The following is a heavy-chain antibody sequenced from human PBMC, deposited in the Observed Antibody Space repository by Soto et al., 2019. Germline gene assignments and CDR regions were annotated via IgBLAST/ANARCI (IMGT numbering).Heavy chain of an antibody. CDR2: SYYSGTT. J-gene: IGHJ5*02. V-gene: IGHV4-39*01. CDR1: GASISVHSYY. Sequence: PSETLSLTCTVSGASISVHSYYWTWIRQPPGKGLEWIGSSYYSGTTYFNPSLKSRATISVDTSKNQFSLRLTSVTAADTAIYYCTILAPLPWGPGTLVTVSS. CDR3: TILAPLP.